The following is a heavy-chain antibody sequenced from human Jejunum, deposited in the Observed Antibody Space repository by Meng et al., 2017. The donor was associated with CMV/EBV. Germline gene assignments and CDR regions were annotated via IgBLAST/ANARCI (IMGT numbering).Heavy chain of an antibody. V-gene: IGHV4-59*13. Sequence: SISSTYWSWIRQPPGKGLEWIGNVYYSGNTNFNPSLKSRVTISVDASKNQFSLKLTSVTAADTAVYYCANYNDCTSTSCHENWFDPWGQGSLVTVSS. CDR2: VYYSGNT. J-gene: IGHJ5*02. D-gene: IGHD2-2*01. CDR3: ANYNDCTSTSCHENWFDP. CDR1: SISSTY.